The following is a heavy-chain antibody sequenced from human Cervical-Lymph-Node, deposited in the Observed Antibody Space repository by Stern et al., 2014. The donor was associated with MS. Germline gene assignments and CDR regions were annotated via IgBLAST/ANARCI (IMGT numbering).Heavy chain of an antibody. J-gene: IGHJ4*02. V-gene: IGHV1-2*06. CDR2: LNPNSDDP. CDR1: GYTFTAFF. D-gene: IGHD3-22*01. Sequence: QVQLVQSGTKMQKPGASVKVSCKASGYTFTAFFIHWVRQVPGQGLEWMGRLNPNSDDPTYAQKFEDRVTLTRDTSIGTAYLELSGLTSADTAVYYCAREATLIVVGIDYWGQGTQVTVSS. CDR3: AREATLIVVGIDY.